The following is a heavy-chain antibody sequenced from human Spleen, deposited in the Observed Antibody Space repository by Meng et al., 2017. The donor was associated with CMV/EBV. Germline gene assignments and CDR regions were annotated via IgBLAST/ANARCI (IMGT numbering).Heavy chain of an antibody. CDR3: ARDVTPSYTVLTPADYSNCFDP. V-gene: IGHV1-46*01. Sequence: ASVKVSCKASGYPFTGYDINWVRQAPGQGLEWLGIVNPSGGSTSDAQKFRGRVTMTWDTTTSTVYMELSSLRSEDTAVYYCARDVTPSYTVLTPADYSNCFDPWGQGTQVTVSS. CDR2: VNPSGGST. CDR1: GYPFTGYD. D-gene: IGHD2-2*01. J-gene: IGHJ5*02.